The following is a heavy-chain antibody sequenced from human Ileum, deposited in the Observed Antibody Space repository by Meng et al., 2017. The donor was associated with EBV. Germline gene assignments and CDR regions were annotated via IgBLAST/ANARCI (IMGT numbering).Heavy chain of an antibody. CDR2: TSHSGRT. V-gene: IGHV4-4*02. CDR3: ASSDYYRSDY. Sequence: QGWGHSLVKRWDALAPLWSVSGGFVSMSDWWSWVRQPPGNGMEWIGETSHSGRTNYSPSFKSRVTISLDKYKNQLSLKLNSVTAADTCVYYCASSDYYRSDYWGQGTLVTVSS. D-gene: IGHD3-22*01. CDR1: GGFVSMSDW. J-gene: IGHJ4*02.